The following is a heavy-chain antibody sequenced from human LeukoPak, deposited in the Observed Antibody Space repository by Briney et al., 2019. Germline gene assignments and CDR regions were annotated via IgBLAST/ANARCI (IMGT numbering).Heavy chain of an antibody. Sequence: SETLSLTCAVYGGSFSGYYWSWIRQPPGKGLEWIGEINHSGSTNYNPSLKSRVTISVDMSKNQFSLKLSSVTAADTAVYYCVETAALHAFDIRGQGTMVTVSS. CDR1: GGSFSGYY. J-gene: IGHJ3*02. CDR2: INHSGST. D-gene: IGHD5-18*01. CDR3: VETAALHAFDI. V-gene: IGHV4-34*01.